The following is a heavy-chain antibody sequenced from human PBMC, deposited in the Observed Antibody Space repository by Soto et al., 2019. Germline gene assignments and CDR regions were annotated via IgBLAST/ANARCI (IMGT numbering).Heavy chain of an antibody. CDR3: ARVSSSGSVSYYFDY. Sequence: QVQLVESGGGVVQPGRSLRPSCAASGFTFSSYAMHWVRQAPGKGLEWVAVISYDGSNKYYADSVKGRFTISRDNSKNTLYLQMNSLRAEDTAVYYCARVSSSGSVSYYFDYWGQGTLVTVPS. D-gene: IGHD6-19*01. CDR2: ISYDGSNK. V-gene: IGHV3-30-3*01. CDR1: GFTFSSYA. J-gene: IGHJ4*02.